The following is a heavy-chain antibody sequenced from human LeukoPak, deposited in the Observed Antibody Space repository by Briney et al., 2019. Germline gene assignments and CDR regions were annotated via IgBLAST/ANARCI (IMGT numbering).Heavy chain of an antibody. CDR3: AREVRGGDSWYFDL. CDR2: IYYSGRT. J-gene: IGHJ2*01. Sequence: SSETLSLTCAVYGGSFSGYYWSWIRQPPGKGLEWIGSIYYSGRTNYNPSLKSRVTISVDTSKNQFSLKLSSVTAADTAVYYCAREVRGGDSWYFDLWGRGTLVTVSS. V-gene: IGHV4-59*01. CDR1: GGSFSGYY. D-gene: IGHD2-21*02.